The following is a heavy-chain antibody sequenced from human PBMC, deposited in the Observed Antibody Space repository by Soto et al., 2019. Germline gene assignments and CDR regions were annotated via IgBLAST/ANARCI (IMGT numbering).Heavy chain of an antibody. Sequence: EVQLVESGGGLVQPGGSLRLSCAASGFTFSTYNMNWVRQAPGKGLEWVSYISDSSSTIHYADSVKGRFTISRDNAKNSLYLPMNSLRAEDTAVYYCARDDYPYYDDSSGYHFDSWGQGALVTVSS. CDR3: ARDDYPYYDDSSGYHFDS. V-gene: IGHV3-48*01. CDR2: ISDSSSTI. D-gene: IGHD3-22*01. CDR1: GFTFSTYN. J-gene: IGHJ4*02.